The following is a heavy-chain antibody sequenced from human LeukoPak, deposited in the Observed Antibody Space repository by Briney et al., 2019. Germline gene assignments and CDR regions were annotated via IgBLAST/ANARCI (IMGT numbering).Heavy chain of an antibody. D-gene: IGHD2-8*01. CDR1: GGSISSYY. V-gene: IGHV4-4*07. CDR2: IHTSGCT. CDR3: ARDLIIPPYNWFDP. J-gene: IGHJ5*02. Sequence: SETLSLICTVSGGSISSYYWSWIRQAAGKGLEWIGRIHTSGCTDYNPSLRSRVTMSLDTSKNQFSLKLSSVTAADTVFYYCARDLIIPPYNWFDPWGQGTLVTVSS.